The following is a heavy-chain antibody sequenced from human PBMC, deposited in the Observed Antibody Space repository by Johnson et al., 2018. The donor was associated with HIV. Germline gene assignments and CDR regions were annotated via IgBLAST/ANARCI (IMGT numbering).Heavy chain of an antibody. CDR1: GFTFSSYA. CDR3: AKDMRWSKAFDI. CDR2: MSYDGSNK. J-gene: IGHJ3*02. Sequence: QVQLVESGGGVVQPGRSLRLSCAASGFTFSSYAMHWVRQAPGKGLEWVAVMSYDGSNKYYADSVKGRFTISRDNSKNTLYLQMNSLRAEDTAVYYCAKDMRWSKAFDIWGQGTMVTVSS. V-gene: IGHV3-30-3*01. D-gene: IGHD3-3*01.